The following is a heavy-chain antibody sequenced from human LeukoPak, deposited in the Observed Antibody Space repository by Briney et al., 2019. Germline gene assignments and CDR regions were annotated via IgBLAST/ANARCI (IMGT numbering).Heavy chain of an antibody. Sequence: PGGSLRLSCAASGFTFSSYGMHWVRQAPGKGLEWVAVIWYDGSNKYYADSVKGRFTISRDNSKNTLYLQMNSLRAEDTAVYYCARGGYYYDSSGFDDWGQGTLVTVSS. CDR1: GFTFSSYG. CDR3: ARGGYYYDSSGFDD. CDR2: IWYDGSNK. D-gene: IGHD3-22*01. J-gene: IGHJ4*02. V-gene: IGHV3-33*01.